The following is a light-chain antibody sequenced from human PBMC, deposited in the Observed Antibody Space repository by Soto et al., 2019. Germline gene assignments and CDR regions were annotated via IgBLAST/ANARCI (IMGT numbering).Light chain of an antibody. CDR2: EVS. Sequence: QSALTQPASVSGSPGQSITISCTGTSSDVGAYNRVSWYQQYPGKAPKLMIYEVSNRLSGVSDRFSGSKSGNTASLTISGLQAEDESDYYCSSFTSSDTWVFGGGTKLTVL. CDR3: SSFTSSDTWV. CDR1: SSDVGAYNR. V-gene: IGLV2-14*01. J-gene: IGLJ3*02.